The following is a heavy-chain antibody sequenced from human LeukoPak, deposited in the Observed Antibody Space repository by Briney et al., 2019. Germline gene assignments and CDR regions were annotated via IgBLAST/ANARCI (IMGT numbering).Heavy chain of an antibody. CDR1: GSTFSGYY. V-gene: IGHV1-2*02. CDR3: ARANALYCSSTSCLFDY. CDR2: INPNSGGT. D-gene: IGHD2-2*01. J-gene: IGHJ4*02. Sequence: ASVKVSCKASGSTFSGYYMHRVRQAPGQGLEWMAWINPNSGGTYYAQNFHDRITMTRDTSISTAYMELSMLRSDDTAIYYCARANALYCSSTSCLFDYWGQGTLVTVSS.